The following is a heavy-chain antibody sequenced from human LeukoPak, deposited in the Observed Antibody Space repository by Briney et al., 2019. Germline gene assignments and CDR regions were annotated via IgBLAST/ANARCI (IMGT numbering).Heavy chain of an antibody. J-gene: IGHJ4*02. CDR2: ISSNGGST. CDR1: GFTFSSYA. V-gene: IGHV3-64*01. Sequence: GGSLRLSCAASGFTFSSYAMPWVRQAPGKGLEYVSAISSNGGSTYYANFVKGRFTISRDNSKNTLYLQMGSLRAEDMAVYYCARGPPDSGYSCWGQGTLVTVSS. CDR3: ARGPPDSGYSC. D-gene: IGHD3-22*01.